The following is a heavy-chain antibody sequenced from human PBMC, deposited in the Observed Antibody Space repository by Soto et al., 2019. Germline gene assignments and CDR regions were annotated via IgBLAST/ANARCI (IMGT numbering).Heavy chain of an antibody. D-gene: IGHD3-10*01. CDR3: AKGRGGSGSLTPRVDF. V-gene: IGHV3-23*01. J-gene: IGHJ4*02. CDR1: RFTFNNYA. CDR2: ISGGGDTT. Sequence: EVQPLESGGGLVQPGGSLRLSCAASRFTFNNYAMTWVRQAPGKGLEWVSAISGGGDTTSYADSVKGRFNVSRDGSKNTLYLQMSSLRAEDTALYYCAKGRGGSGSLTPRVDFWGQGTLVTVSS.